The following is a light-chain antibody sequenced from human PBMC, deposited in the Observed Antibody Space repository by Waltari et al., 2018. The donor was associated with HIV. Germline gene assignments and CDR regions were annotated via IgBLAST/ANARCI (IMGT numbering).Light chain of an antibody. Sequence: QSVLTQPPSASGTPGQRVSIPCSGRSSNIGSNIVNWYQQLPGTAPKLLIYSNNQRPSGVPDRFSGSKSGTSASLAISGLQSEDEADYYCAAWDDSLNAWVFGGGTKLTVL. CDR2: SNN. J-gene: IGLJ3*02. V-gene: IGLV1-44*01. CDR1: SSNIGSNI. CDR3: AAWDDSLNAWV.